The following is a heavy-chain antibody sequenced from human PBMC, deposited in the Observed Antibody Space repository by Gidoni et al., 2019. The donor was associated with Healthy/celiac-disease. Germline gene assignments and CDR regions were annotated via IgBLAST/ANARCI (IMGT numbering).Heavy chain of an antibody. J-gene: IGHJ5*02. D-gene: IGHD2-8*01. V-gene: IGHV3-33*01. CDR1: GFTFSSYG. Sequence: QVQLVESGGGVVQPGRSLRLSCEASGFTFSSYGMHWVRHAPGKGLEWVAVIGYDGSNKYYADSVKGRFTISRDNSKNTLYLQMNSLRAEDTAVYYCARDRGPMVYAFWFDPWGQGTLVTVSS. CDR2: IGYDGSNK. CDR3: ARDRGPMVYAFWFDP.